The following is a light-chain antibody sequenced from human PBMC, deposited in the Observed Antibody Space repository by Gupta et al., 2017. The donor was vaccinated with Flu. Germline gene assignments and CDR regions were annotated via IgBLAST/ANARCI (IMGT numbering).Light chain of an antibody. CDR2: SDN. CDR1: SSNIGSNT. CDR3: SAWDDGLNGEV. J-gene: IGLJ1*01. V-gene: IGLV1-44*01. Sequence: QSVLTQPPSASGTPGQRVTISCSGSSSNIGSNTVTWYQQVPGTAPKLLMDSDNQWPSGVPDRFSCSKSGTSDSPALTGLQSEDEADDDCSAWDDGLNGEVFGTGTTVTVL.